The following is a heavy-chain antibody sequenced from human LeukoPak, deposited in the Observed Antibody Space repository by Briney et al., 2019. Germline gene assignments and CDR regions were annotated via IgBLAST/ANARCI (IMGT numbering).Heavy chain of an antibody. Sequence: GSLRLSCAASGFTFSSYSMNWVRQAPGKGLEWVSSISSSSSYIYYADSVKGRFTISRDNAKNSLYLQMNSLRAEDTAVYYCARDWGSRGKFDIWGQGTMVTVSS. CDR3: ARDWGSRGKFDI. D-gene: IGHD3-16*01. V-gene: IGHV3-21*01. CDR1: GFTFSSYS. CDR2: ISSSSSYI. J-gene: IGHJ3*02.